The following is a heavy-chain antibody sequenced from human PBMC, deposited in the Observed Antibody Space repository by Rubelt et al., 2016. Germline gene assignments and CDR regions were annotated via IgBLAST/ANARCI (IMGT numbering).Heavy chain of an antibody. Sequence: QVQLQQWGAGLLKPSETLSLTCAVYGGSFSGYYWSWIRQPPGKGLEWIGEINNSGSTNYNPSLKSRVTRSVETSKNQFSLKLSSVTAADTAVYYCARGKEGLGVTMVDYWGQGTLVTVSS. D-gene: IGHD3-10*01. CDR2: INNSGST. J-gene: IGHJ4*02. CDR1: GGSFSGYY. CDR3: ARGKEGLGVTMVDY. V-gene: IGHV4-34*01.